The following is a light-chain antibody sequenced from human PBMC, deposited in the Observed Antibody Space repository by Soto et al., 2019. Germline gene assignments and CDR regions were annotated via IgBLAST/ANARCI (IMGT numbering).Light chain of an antibody. CDR1: QGIRND. Sequence: AIHMTQSPSSLSASVGDRFTITCRASQGIRNDLGWYQQKPGKAPKLLIYAASSLQSGVPSRFRGSGSGTDFTLTISSLQPEDFESYYCLQDYNYPLTFGGGTKVDIK. CDR3: LQDYNYPLT. J-gene: IGKJ4*01. V-gene: IGKV1-6*01. CDR2: AAS.